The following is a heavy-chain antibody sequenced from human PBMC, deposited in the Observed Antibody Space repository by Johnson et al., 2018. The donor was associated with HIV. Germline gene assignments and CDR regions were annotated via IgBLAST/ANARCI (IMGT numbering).Heavy chain of an antibody. Sequence: QVQLVESGGGVVQPGRSLRLSCAASGIRLRSYVMHWVRQAPGRGLDWVAGSSYDGSNEYYADSVKGRFTISRDNSKNTVFLQMNRLRAEDTALYYCEKTPRSHAFAIWGQGTMVTVSS. D-gene: IGHD2-15*01. V-gene: IGHV3-33*06. CDR1: GIRLRSYV. CDR2: SSYDGSNE. CDR3: EKTPRSHAFAI. J-gene: IGHJ3*02.